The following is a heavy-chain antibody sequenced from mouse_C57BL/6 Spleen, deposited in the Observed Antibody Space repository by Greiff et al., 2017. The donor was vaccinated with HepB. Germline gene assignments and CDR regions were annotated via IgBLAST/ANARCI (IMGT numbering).Heavy chain of an antibody. V-gene: IGHV5-17*01. CDR2: ISSGSSTI. CDR3: ARDSNYSWFAY. J-gene: IGHJ3*01. CDR1: GFTFSDYG. D-gene: IGHD2-5*01. Sequence: EVQLQESGGGLVKPGGSLKLSCAASGFTFSDYGMHWVRQAPEKGLEWVAYISSGSSTIYYADTVKGRFTISRDNAKNTLFLQMTSLRSEETAMYYCARDSNYSWFAYWGQGTLVTVSA.